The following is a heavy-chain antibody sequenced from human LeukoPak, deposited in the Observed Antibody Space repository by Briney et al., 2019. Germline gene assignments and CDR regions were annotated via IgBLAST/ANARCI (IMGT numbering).Heavy chain of an antibody. CDR3: ARTYYHDSSGYSPYYFDY. CDR2: IYYSGST. J-gene: IGHJ4*02. D-gene: IGHD3-22*01. CDR1: GGSISRYC. V-gene: IGHV4-59*01. Sequence: SETLSLTCTVSGGSISRYCWSWIRQPPGKGLEWIGYIYYSGSTNYNPSLKSRVTISVDTSKNQFSLKLSSVTAADTAVYYCARTYYHDSSGYSPYYFDYWGQGTLVTVSS.